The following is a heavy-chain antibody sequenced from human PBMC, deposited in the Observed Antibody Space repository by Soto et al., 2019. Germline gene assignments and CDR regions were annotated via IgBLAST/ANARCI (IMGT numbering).Heavy chain of an antibody. CDR1: GGSISSSNW. Sequence: QVQLQESGPGLVKPSGTLSLTCAVSGGSISSSNWWSWVRQPPGKGLEWIGEIYHSGSTNYNPSLKVRVPISVDKARTQCSRELSSVSAAETAVYYCASGSCISTSCPGAAYYWGQGTLVTVSS. V-gene: IGHV4-4*02. CDR3: ASGSCISTSCPGAAYY. D-gene: IGHD2-2*01. CDR2: IYHSGST. J-gene: IGHJ4*02.